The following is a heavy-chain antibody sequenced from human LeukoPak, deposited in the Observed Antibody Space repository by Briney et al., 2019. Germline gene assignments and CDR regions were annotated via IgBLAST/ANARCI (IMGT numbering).Heavy chain of an antibody. J-gene: IGHJ4*02. V-gene: IGHV4-59*08. CDR1: GGSISSYY. CDR3: ARAYCGGDCSFDY. CDR2: IYYSGST. Sequence: SETLSLTCTVSGGSISSYYWSWIRQPPGKGQESIGYIYYSGSTNYNPSLKSRVTISVDTSKNQFSLRLSSVTAADTAVYYCARAYCGGDCSFDYWGQGTLVTVSS. D-gene: IGHD2-21*02.